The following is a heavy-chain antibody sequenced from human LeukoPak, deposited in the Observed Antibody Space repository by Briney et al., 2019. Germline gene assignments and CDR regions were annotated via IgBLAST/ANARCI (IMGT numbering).Heavy chain of an antibody. D-gene: IGHD4-17*01. CDR2: ISYDGSNK. CDR1: GFTFSSYA. CDR3: ARVTVTTPYYYYYGMDV. Sequence: GGSLRLSCAASGFTFSSYAMHWVRQAPGKGLEWVAVISYDGSNKYYADSVKGRFTISRDNSKNTLYLQMNSLRAEDTAVYYCARVTVTTPYYYYYGMDVWGQGTTVTVSS. V-gene: IGHV3-30-3*01. J-gene: IGHJ6*02.